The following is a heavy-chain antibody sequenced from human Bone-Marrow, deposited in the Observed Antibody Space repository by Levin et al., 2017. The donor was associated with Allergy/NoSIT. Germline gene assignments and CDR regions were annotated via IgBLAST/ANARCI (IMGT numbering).Heavy chain of an antibody. CDR3: ARDPGYSSGWYSSEH. Sequence: LRLSCTVSGASMTRGAYYWSWIRQHPEKGLEWIGYIYYSGSTSYNPSLESRVTISKDMSKNQFSLKLSSVTAADTAVYYCARDPGYSSGWYSSEHWGQGILVSVSS. J-gene: IGHJ4*02. D-gene: IGHD6-19*01. CDR1: GASMTRGAYY. CDR2: IYYSGST. V-gene: IGHV4-31*03.